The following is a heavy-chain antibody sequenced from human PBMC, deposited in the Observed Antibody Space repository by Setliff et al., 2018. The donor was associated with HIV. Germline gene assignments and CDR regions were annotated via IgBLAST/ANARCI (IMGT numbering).Heavy chain of an antibody. CDR1: GGSISSSSYY. J-gene: IGHJ6*03. D-gene: IGHD5-12*01. CDR3: ARQWPYYYYMDV. Sequence: SETLSLTCTVSGGSISSSSYYWGWIRQPPGKGLEWIGSIYYSGSTYYNPSLKSRVTISVDTSKNQFSLKLSSVTAADTAVYYCARQWPYYYYMDVWGKGTTVTAP. CDR2: IYYSGST. V-gene: IGHV4-39*01.